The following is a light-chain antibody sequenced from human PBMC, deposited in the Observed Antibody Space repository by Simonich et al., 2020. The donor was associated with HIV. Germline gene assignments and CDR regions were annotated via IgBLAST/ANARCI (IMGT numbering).Light chain of an antibody. Sequence: QSALTQPASVSGSPGQSLTISCPGTSSDVGFYNLVSWYQQHPGKAPKLIIYEGDKRPSGVSNRFSGSQSGNTASLTISGLQAEDEAGYFCCSYAGSRNFWIFGGGTKLTVL. V-gene: IGLV2-23*01. CDR3: CSYAGSRNFWI. J-gene: IGLJ3*02. CDR2: EGD. CDR1: SSDVGFYNL.